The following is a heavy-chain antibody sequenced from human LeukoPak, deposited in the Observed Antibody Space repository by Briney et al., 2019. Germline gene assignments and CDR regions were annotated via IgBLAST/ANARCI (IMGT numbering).Heavy chain of an antibody. J-gene: IGHJ4*02. CDR2: ISSSSSYI. D-gene: IGHD1-26*01. V-gene: IGHV3-21*01. CDR1: GFTFSSYS. CDR3: ARRSGSYGDFDY. Sequence: GGSLRLSCAASGFTFSSYSMNWVRQAPGKGLEWVSSISSSSSYIYYADSGKGRFTISRDNAKNSLYLQMNSLRAEDTAVYYCARRSGSYGDFDYWGQGTLVTVSS.